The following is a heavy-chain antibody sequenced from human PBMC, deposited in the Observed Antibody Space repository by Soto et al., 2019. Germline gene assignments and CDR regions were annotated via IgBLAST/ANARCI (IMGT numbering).Heavy chain of an antibody. Sequence: PGGSLRLSCAASGFTFSSYAMHWVRQAPGKGLEWVAVISYDGSNKYYADSVKGRCTISRDNSKNTLYLQMNSLRAEDTAVYYCARDLKAPYDLWSGYYSNYYYGMDVWGQGTTVTVSS. CDR1: GFTFSSYA. CDR2: ISYDGSNK. V-gene: IGHV3-30-3*01. CDR3: ARDLKAPYDLWSGYYSNYYYGMDV. D-gene: IGHD3-3*01. J-gene: IGHJ6*02.